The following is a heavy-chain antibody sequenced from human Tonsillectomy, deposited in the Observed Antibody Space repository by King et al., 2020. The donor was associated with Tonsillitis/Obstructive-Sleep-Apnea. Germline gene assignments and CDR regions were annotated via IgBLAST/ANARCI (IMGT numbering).Heavy chain of an antibody. CDR1: GFMFXSYA. CDR3: AKDTVGVYCNRASCYLYGMDV. CDR2: IAYDGSNK. D-gene: IGHD2-2*01. Sequence: VQLVXSGGGVVQPGXSXRLSXAASGFMFXSYAMHWVRQXXGKGLEWVAVIAYDGSNKYYADSVKGRFSISGDNSKNTLYLQMNSLRAEDTAVYYCAKDTVGVYCNRASCYLYGMDVWGQGTTVTVSS. J-gene: IGHJ6*02. V-gene: IGHV3-30*04.